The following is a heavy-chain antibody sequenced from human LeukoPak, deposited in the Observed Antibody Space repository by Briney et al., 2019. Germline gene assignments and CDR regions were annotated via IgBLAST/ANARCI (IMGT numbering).Heavy chain of an antibody. V-gene: IGHV4-34*01. CDR3: ARGPGYSSSWYGG. D-gene: IGHD6-13*01. J-gene: IGHJ4*02. Sequence: PSETLSLTCAVYGGSFSGYYWSWIRQPPGKGLEWIGEINHSGGTNYNPSLKSRVTISVDTSKNQFSLKLSSVTAADTAVYYCARGPGYSSSWYGGWGQGTLVTVSS. CDR2: INHSGGT. CDR1: GGSFSGYY.